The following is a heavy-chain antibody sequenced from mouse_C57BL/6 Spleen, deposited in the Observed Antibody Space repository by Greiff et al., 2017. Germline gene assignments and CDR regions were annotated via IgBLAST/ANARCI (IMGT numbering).Heavy chain of an antibody. D-gene: IGHD2-2*01. CDR3: ARTNYGYDYYAMDY. Sequence: QVQLKQSGPELVKPGASVKISCKASGYAFSSSWMNWVKQRPGKGLEWIGRIYPGDGDTNYNGKFKGKATLTADKSSSTAYMQLSSLTSEDSAVYFCARTNYGYDYYAMDYWGQGTSVTVSS. CDR2: IYPGDGDT. CDR1: GYAFSSSW. V-gene: IGHV1-82*01. J-gene: IGHJ4*01.